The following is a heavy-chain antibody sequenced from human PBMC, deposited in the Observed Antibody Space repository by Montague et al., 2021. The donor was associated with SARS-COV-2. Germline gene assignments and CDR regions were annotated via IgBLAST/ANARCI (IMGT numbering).Heavy chain of an antibody. V-gene: IGHV3-13*01. Sequence: SLRLSCAASGFTFSSYDMHWVRQATGKGLEWVSAIGTAGDTYYPGSVKGRFTISRENAKNSLYLQMNSLRAGDTAVYYCARAGLGGAYYYYYGMDVWCQGTTVTVSS. CDR2: IGTAGDT. J-gene: IGHJ6*02. D-gene: IGHD4-23*01. CDR3: ARAGLGGAYYYYYGMDV. CDR1: GFTFSSYD.